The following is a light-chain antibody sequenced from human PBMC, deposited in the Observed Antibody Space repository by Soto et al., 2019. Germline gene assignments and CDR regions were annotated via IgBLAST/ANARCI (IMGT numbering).Light chain of an antibody. CDR1: SGHSSYA. CDR3: QTWGIRGV. Sequence: QLVLTQSTSASASLGASVKLTCTLSSGHSSYAIAWHQQQPEKGPRYLMKLNSDGSHSKGDGIPDRFSGSSSGAERYLTISSLQSEDEADYYCQTWGIRGVFGGGTKLTVL. CDR2: LNSDGSH. V-gene: IGLV4-69*01. J-gene: IGLJ2*01.